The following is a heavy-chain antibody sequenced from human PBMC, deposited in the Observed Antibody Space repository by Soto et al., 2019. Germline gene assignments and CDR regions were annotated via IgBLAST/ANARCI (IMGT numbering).Heavy chain of an antibody. Sequence: SETLSLTCAVSGGSISSSNWWSWVRQPPGKGLEWIGEIYHSGSTNYNPSLKSRVTISVDKSKNQFSLKLSSVTAADSAVYYCASRLITMVRGFDYWGRGALVTVSS. CDR2: IYHSGST. D-gene: IGHD3-10*01. J-gene: IGHJ4*02. CDR3: ASRLITMVRGFDY. CDR1: GGSISSSNW. V-gene: IGHV4-4*02.